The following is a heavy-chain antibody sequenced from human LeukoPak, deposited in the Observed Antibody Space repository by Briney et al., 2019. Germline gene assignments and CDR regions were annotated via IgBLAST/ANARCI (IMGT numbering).Heavy chain of an antibody. D-gene: IGHD1-26*01. CDR2: ISYDGSNK. J-gene: IGHJ6*02. V-gene: IGHV3-30*04. CDR3: AKSYFPYYYYGMDV. Sequence: GGSLRLSCAASGFTFSSYAMHWVRQAPGKGLEWVAVISYDGSNKYYADSVKGRFTISRDNSKNTLYLQMNSLRAEDTAVYYCAKSYFPYYYYGMDVWGQGTTVTVSS. CDR1: GFTFSSYA.